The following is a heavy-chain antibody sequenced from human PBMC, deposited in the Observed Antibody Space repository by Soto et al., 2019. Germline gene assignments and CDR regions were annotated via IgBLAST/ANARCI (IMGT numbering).Heavy chain of an antibody. CDR3: ARGSSSPLDV. CDR1: VETFCSSD. Sequence: KPSYRLSLTRAACVETFCSSDWGWIRKTTGKGLEWIGEINHSGSTNYNPSLKSRVTISVDTSKNQFSLKLSSVTAADTAVYYCARGSSSPLDVWVKGTTVIVFS. CDR2: INHSGST. J-gene: IGHJ6*04. V-gene: IGHV4-34*01. D-gene: IGHD6-6*01.